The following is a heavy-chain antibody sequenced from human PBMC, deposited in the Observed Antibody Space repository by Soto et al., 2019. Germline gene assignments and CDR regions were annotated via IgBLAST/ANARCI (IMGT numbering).Heavy chain of an antibody. V-gene: IGHV4-59*01. J-gene: IGHJ4*02. CDR1: GGSIGTYY. CDR2: LYNSGST. Sequence: SETLSLTCAVSGGSIGTYYWSWIRQPPGKGLEWIGYLYNSGSTNYNPSLKSRVTISVDTSKNQFSLKLKYVTAADTAVYYCARRKSDGPVQLWFTVDYWGQGTLVTVSS. D-gene: IGHD5-18*01. CDR3: ARRKSDGPVQLWFTVDY.